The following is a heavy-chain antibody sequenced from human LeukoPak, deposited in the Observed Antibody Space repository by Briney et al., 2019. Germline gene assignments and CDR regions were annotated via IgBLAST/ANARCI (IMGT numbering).Heavy chain of an antibody. CDR1: GFSFSSYW. D-gene: IGHD4-23*01. Sequence: GGSLRLSCEASGFSFSSYWMTWVRQAPGKGLEWVANIKQDGSEKCYVDSVKGRFTISRDNAKNSLYLQMNSLRAEDTAVYYCARVRFYGGNSDYYYYMDVWGKGTTVTVSS. V-gene: IGHV3-7*01. CDR3: ARVRFYGGNSDYYYYMDV. J-gene: IGHJ6*03. CDR2: IKQDGSEK.